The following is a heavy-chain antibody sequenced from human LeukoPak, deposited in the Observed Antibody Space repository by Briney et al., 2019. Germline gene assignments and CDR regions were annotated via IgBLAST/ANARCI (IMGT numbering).Heavy chain of an antibody. V-gene: IGHV3-15*01. CDR1: GFIFTNAW. CDR3: TTDKSR. Sequence: GGSLRLSCAASGFIFTNAWMRWVRQAPGKGLEWVGRIKSKTDGGTTDYAASVKGRFTISREDVKNTVYLQMNSLKTEDTAVYYCTTDKSRWGQGTLVTVSS. D-gene: IGHD2-2*01. CDR2: IKSKTDGGTT. J-gene: IGHJ4*02.